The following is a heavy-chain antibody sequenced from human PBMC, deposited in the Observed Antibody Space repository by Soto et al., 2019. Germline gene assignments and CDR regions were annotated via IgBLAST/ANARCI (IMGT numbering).Heavy chain of an antibody. CDR2: IYPGYSVT. J-gene: IGHJ4*02. CDR3: ARTLTTVWYSSSSGPNYFDY. V-gene: IGHV5-51*01. D-gene: IGHD6-6*01. Sequence: GESLKISCKGSGYSFTSYWIGWVRQMPGKGLEWMGIIYPGYSVTRYSPSFQGQVPISADKSISTAYLQWSSLKASDTAMYYCARTLTTVWYSSSSGPNYFDYWGQGTLVTVSS. CDR1: GYSFTSYW.